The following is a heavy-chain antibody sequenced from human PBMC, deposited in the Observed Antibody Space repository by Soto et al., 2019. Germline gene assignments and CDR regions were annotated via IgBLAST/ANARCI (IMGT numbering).Heavy chain of an antibody. J-gene: IGHJ6*02. D-gene: IGHD1-26*01. V-gene: IGHV4-39*01. CDR2: IYYSGST. CDR1: GGSISSSSYY. CDR3: ARRTTEKYYSSGYYYYGMDV. Sequence: SETLSLTCTVSGGSISSSSYYWGWIRQPPGKGLEWIGSIYYSGSTYYNPSLKSRVTISVDTSKNQFSLKLSSLTAADTAVYYCARRTTEKYYSSGYYYYGMDVWGQGTTVTVSS.